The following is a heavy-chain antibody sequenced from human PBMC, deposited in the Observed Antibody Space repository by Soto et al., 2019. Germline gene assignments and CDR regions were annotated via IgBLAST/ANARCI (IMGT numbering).Heavy chain of an antibody. CDR3: ARDINKWSRHWFDP. CDR2: ISYDGSNR. V-gene: IGHV3-30-3*01. CDR1: GFTFSSYA. J-gene: IGHJ5*02. Sequence: LRLSCAASGFTFSSYAMHWVRQAPGKGLEWVAVISYDGSNRYYADSVKGRFTISRDNSKNTLYLQMNSLRPKDTAVYYCARDINKWSRHWFDPWGQGTLVTVSS. D-gene: IGHD2-15*01.